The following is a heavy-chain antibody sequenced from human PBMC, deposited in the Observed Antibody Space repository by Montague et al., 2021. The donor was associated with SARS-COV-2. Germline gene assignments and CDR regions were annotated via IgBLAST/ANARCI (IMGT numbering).Heavy chain of an antibody. Sequence: TLSLTCTVSGGSISSGRCYWSWHRPPSGTVLYWNRHISISGSTNYNPSLKSPVTISVDTSQNQFSLKLSSVTAADTAVYSCARDIAVAGLFDYWGQGTLVTVSS. CDR2: ISISGST. CDR3: ARDIAVAGLFDY. J-gene: IGHJ4*02. D-gene: IGHD6-19*01. V-gene: IGHV4-61*09. CDR1: GGSISSGRCY.